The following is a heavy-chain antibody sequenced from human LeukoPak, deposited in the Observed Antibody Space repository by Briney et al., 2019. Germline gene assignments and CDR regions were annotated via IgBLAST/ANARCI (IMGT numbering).Heavy chain of an antibody. CDR1: GYTLTSYG. CDR3: ARDLKSDYDYVWGSSRSPLNY. V-gene: IGHV1-18*01. D-gene: IGHD3-16*01. CDR2: ISAYNGNT. J-gene: IGHJ4*02. Sequence: ASVKVSCKASGYTLTSYGISWVRQAPGQGLEWMGWISAYNGNTNYAQKLQGRVTMTTDTSTSTAYMELRSLRSDDTAVYYCARDLKSDYDYVWGSSRSPLNYWGQGTLVTVSS.